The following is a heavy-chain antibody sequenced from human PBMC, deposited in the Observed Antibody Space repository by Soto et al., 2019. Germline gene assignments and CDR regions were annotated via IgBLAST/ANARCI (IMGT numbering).Heavy chain of an antibody. V-gene: IGHV3-48*02. D-gene: IGHD3-22*01. CDR2: ISIRSGTI. J-gene: IGHJ4*02. CDR3: ARGAYDSSGYHLDY. Sequence: EVQLVESGGVLVQPGGSLRLSCAVSGFIFSNYSMNWVRQAPGKGLEWVSYISIRSGTIYYADSVQGRFTISRDNAKNSLYLQMNSLRDEDTAVHYCARGAYDSSGYHLDYWGQGTLVTVSS. CDR1: GFIFSNYS.